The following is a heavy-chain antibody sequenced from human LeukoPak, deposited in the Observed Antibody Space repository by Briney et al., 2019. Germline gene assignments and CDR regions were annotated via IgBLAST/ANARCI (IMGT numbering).Heavy chain of an antibody. J-gene: IGHJ4*02. CDR1: GFTFSSYA. CDR2: ISGSGGST. Sequence: PGGSLRLSCAASGFTFSSYAMSWVRQAPGKGLEWVSAISGSGGSTYYADSVKGRFTISRDNSKNTLYLQMNSLRAEDTAVYYCAKRGYSSGWYSWREDYYFCYWGQGSLVTVSS. CDR3: AKRGYSSGWYSWREDYYFCY. V-gene: IGHV3-23*01. D-gene: IGHD6-19*01.